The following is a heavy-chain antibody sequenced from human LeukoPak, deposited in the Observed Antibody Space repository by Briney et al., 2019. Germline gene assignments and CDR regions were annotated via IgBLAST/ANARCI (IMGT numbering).Heavy chain of an antibody. V-gene: IGHV3-33*01. J-gene: IGHJ4*02. CDR1: GFTFSKYG. Sequence: GGSLRLSCVASGFTFSKYGMHWVRQAPGKGLQWLAIIWYDGHNNYYADSVKGRFTISRDSSKNTLFLEMNDLKAEDTAVYYCAREWGLIAVAGGPGYWGQGTLVTVSS. D-gene: IGHD2-21*01. CDR3: AREWGLIAVAGGPGY. CDR2: IWYDGHNN.